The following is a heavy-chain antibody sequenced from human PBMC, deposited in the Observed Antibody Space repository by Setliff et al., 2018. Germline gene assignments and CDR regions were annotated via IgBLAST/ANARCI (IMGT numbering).Heavy chain of an antibody. CDR3: AKASHYYGSGSYDY. V-gene: IGHV3-74*01. Sequence: GSLRLSCAASGFTFVNYWMHWVRQAPGKGLVWVSRVNSDGSSTIYADSVKGRFTISRDNAENTLYLQMNSLRPDDTALYYCAKASHYYGSGSYDYWGQGTLVTVSS. CDR1: GFTFVNYW. D-gene: IGHD3-10*01. J-gene: IGHJ4*02. CDR2: VNSDGSST.